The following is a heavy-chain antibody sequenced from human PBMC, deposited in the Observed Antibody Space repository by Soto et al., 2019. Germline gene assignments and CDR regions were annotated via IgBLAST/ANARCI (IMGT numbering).Heavy chain of an antibody. CDR2: IIPIFGTA. CDR3: ARPLTTVTDNTATLNDILTGYPPRDGYYYGMDV. J-gene: IGHJ6*02. Sequence: SVKVSCKASGGPFSSYAISWVRQAPGQGLEWMGGIIPIFGTANYAQKFQGRVTITADESTSKAYVELSSLRSEDTAVYYCARPLTTVTDNTATLNDILTGYPPRDGYYYGMDVWGQGTTVTVSS. V-gene: IGHV1-69*13. D-gene: IGHD3-9*01. CDR1: GGPFSSYA.